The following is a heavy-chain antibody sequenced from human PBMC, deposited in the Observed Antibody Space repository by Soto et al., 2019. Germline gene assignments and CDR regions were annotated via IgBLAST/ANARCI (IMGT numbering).Heavy chain of an antibody. V-gene: IGHV4-59*12. CDR2: IYYSGST. D-gene: IGHD3-22*01. CDR1: GGSISSYY. Sequence: PSETLSLTCTVSGGSISSYYWSWIRQPPGKGLEWIGDIYYSGSTNYNPSLKSRVTISVDTSKNQFSLKLSSVTAADTAVYYCARKDSSGYPYFDYWGQGTLVTVSS. CDR3: ARKDSSGYPYFDY. J-gene: IGHJ4*02.